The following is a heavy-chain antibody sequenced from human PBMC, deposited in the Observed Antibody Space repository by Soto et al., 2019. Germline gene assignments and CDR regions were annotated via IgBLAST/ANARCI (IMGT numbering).Heavy chain of an antibody. CDR2: IIPIFGTA. CDR1: GGTFSSYA. Sequence: GASVKVSCKASGGTFSSYAISWVRQAPGQGLEWMGGIIPIFGTANYAQKFQGRVTITADESTSTAYMELSSLRSEDTAVYYCARVTTVTTPWYFDLWGRGTLVTVSS. D-gene: IGHD4-4*01. J-gene: IGHJ2*01. V-gene: IGHV1-69*13. CDR3: ARVTTVTTPWYFDL.